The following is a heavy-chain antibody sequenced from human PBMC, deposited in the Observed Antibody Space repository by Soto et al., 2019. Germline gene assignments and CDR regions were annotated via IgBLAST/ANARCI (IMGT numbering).Heavy chain of an antibody. D-gene: IGHD4-4*01. Sequence: QVQLQESGPGLMKPSQTLSLTCTVSGGSISSGDYYWSWIRQPPGKGLEWIGYIYYSGSTYYNPSRKSRVTISVDTSKNQFSLKLSSVTAADTAVYYCARALYSSFPRYYYYGMDVWGQGTTVTVSS. J-gene: IGHJ6*02. CDR1: GGSISSGDYY. CDR3: ARALYSSFPRYYYYGMDV. CDR2: IYYSGST. V-gene: IGHV4-30-4*01.